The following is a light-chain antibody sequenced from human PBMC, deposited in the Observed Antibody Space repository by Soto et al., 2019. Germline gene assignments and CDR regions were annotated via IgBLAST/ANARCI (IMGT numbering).Light chain of an antibody. J-gene: IGKJ3*01. V-gene: IGKV3-20*01. Sequence: EIVLTQSPGTLSLSPGERATLSCRASQSVSSTYLAWYQQKPGQAPRLLIYGASNRATGIPDGFRGRGSGTDFTLPNSRLEPEDFPLYYCQHYGSSLVTFGPGTKVDVE. CDR3: QHYGSSLVT. CDR2: GAS. CDR1: QSVSSTY.